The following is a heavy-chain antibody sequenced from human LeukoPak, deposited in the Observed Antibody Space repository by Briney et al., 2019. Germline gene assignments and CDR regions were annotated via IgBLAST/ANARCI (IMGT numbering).Heavy chain of an antibody. V-gene: IGHV3-53*01. CDR2: IYSGGST. J-gene: IGHJ4*02. D-gene: IGHD6-19*01. Sequence: GGSLRLSCAASGFALSSHWMTWVRQAPGKGLEWVSVIYSGGSTYYADSVKGRFTISRDNSKNTLYLQMNSLRVEDTAAFYCARDRDSGWALAYWGQGTLVTVSS. CDR3: ARDRDSGWALAY. CDR1: GFALSSHW.